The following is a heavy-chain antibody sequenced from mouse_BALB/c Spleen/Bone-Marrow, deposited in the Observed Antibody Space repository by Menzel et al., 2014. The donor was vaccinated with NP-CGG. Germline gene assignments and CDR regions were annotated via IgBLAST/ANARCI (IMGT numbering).Heavy chain of an antibody. Sequence: QVQLQQSGAELMKPGASVKISCKATGYTFSGYWIEWVKQKPGHGLEWIGEILPGSGSTNYNEKFKGKATFTADTFSNTAYMQLSSLTSDDTAVYYCAREDDLWYFDVWGAGTTVTVSS. CDR2: ILPGSGST. CDR1: GYTFSGYW. V-gene: IGHV1-9*01. CDR3: AREDDLWYFDV. J-gene: IGHJ1*01.